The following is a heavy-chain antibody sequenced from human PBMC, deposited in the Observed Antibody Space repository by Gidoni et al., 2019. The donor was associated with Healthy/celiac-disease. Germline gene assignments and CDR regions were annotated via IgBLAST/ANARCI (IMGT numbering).Heavy chain of an antibody. V-gene: IGHV5-51*01. CDR2: IYPGDSDT. J-gene: IGHJ4*02. CDR3: ARGWGYYDSSGIIDY. Sequence: EVQLVQSGAEAKKPGESLKISCTGSGYSFTSYWIGWVRQMPGKGREWMGIIYPGDSDTRYSPSFQGQVTISADKSISTAYLQWSSLKASDTAMYYCARGWGYYDSSGIIDYWGQGTLVTVSS. D-gene: IGHD3-22*01. CDR1: GYSFTSYW.